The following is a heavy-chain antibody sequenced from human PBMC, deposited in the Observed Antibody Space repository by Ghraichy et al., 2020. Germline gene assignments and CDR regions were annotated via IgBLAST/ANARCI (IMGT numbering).Heavy chain of an antibody. CDR1: GFTFSSYE. V-gene: IGHV3-48*03. J-gene: IGHJ4*02. Sequence: LNISCAASGFTFSSYEMNWVRQAPGKGLEWISYISSRVSNIYYADSVKGRFTISRDNAKNSLYLQMDSLRAEDTAVYYCAREAAQCGGDCNDYWGQGTLVTVSS. CDR3: AREAAQCGGDCNDY. D-gene: IGHD2-21*01. CDR2: ISSRVSNI.